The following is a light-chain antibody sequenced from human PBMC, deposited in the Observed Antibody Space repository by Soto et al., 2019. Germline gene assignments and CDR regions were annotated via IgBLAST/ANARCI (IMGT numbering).Light chain of an antibody. V-gene: IGKV1-9*01. CDR3: QQLNSYPQT. Sequence: DIQLTQSASYLSASVGDRVTITCRASQGIGSYLAWYQQTPGQAPKLLIYAASSLQSGVPSRFSGSGSGTEFSLTISSLHPEDFATYYCQQLNSYPQTFGQGTRLEIK. CDR1: QGIGSY. J-gene: IGKJ5*01. CDR2: AAS.